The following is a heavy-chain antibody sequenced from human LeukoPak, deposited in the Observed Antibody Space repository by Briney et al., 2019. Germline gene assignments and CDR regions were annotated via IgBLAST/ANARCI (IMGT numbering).Heavy chain of an antibody. CDR1: GFTFRSYA. V-gene: IGHV3-23*01. J-gene: IGHJ4*02. Sequence: GGPLSLFCAPSGFTFRSYAVRWLREARGRALEGVSGNCGSGASTYYEDSVMGRFTTSRDNSKNTLYLQMNSLRVEDTAVYYCSKQRSEVPVAAANYWGQGSLVTVSS. D-gene: IGHD2-2*01. CDR2: NCGSGAST. CDR3: SKQRSEVPVAAANY.